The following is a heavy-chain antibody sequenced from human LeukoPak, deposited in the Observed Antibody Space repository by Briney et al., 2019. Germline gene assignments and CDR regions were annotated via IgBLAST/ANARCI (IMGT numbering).Heavy chain of an antibody. CDR3: ANSFTSNSGSPGDY. Sequence: GGSLRLSCAASGFAISDYSMNWVRQVPGKGLEWVSYISSSSNKVYYADSVKGRFTISRDNAKNSLFLQMNSLRADDTAVYYCANSFTSNSGSPGDYWGQGTLVTVSS. CDR2: ISSSSNKV. D-gene: IGHD1-26*01. V-gene: IGHV3-48*01. J-gene: IGHJ4*02. CDR1: GFAISDYS.